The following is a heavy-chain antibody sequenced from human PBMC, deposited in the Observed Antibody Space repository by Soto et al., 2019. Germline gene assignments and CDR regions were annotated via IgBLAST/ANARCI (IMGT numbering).Heavy chain of an antibody. D-gene: IGHD2-15*01. V-gene: IGHV4-4*02. CDR2: IYHSGST. J-gene: IGHJ6*02. CDR3: ARYWGVVVAATSKVGYYYYGMDV. Sequence: PSETLSLTCAVSGGSISSSNWWSWVRQPPGKGLEWIGEIYHSGSTNYNPSLKSRVTISVDKSKNQFSLKLSSVTAADTAVYYCARYWGVVVAATSKVGYYYYGMDVWGQGTTVTVSS. CDR1: GGSISSSNW.